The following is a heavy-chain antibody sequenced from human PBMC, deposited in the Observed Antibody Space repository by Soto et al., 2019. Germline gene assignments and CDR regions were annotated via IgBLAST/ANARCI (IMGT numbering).Heavy chain of an antibody. J-gene: IGHJ4*02. CDR2: INAGNGNT. CDR3: AREPLLYYFDY. CDR1: GYTFTSYA. V-gene: IGHV1-3*01. Sequence: QVQLVQSGAEVKKPGASVKVSCKASGYTFTSYAMHWVRQAPGQRLEWMGWINAGNGNTKYSQKFQGRVTITRDTSASTAYMELSSLSSEDTAVYYCAREPLLYYFDYWGQGTLVTVSS.